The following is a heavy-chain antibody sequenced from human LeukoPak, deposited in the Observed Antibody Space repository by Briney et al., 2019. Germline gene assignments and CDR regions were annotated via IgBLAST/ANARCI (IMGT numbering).Heavy chain of an antibody. Sequence: GVSLRLSCAASGFTFSSYGMHWVRQAPGKGLEWAAFIRYDGSNKYYADSVKGRFTISRDNSKNTLYLQMHSLRAEDTAVYYCAKARQWLGSFDYWGQGTLVTVSS. CDR3: AKARQWLGSFDY. V-gene: IGHV3-30*02. J-gene: IGHJ4*02. D-gene: IGHD6-19*01. CDR1: GFTFSSYG. CDR2: IRYDGSNK.